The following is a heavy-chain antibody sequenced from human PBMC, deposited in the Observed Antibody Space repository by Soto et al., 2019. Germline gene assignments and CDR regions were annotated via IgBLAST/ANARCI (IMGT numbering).Heavy chain of an antibody. CDR3: ARDRDCITTACADAEYFQH. CDR1: GFTLSDYR. J-gene: IGHJ1*01. Sequence: PGGSLRLSCAASGFTLSDYRMNWLRQAPGNGLEWISHISGSSSTINYADSGQGRFTLSTDNAKNSLYLQMNYLRAEDTALYSCARDRDCITTACADAEYFQHWGRGTLVTVSS. V-gene: IGHV3-48*01. CDR2: ISGSSSTI. D-gene: IGHD3-22*01.